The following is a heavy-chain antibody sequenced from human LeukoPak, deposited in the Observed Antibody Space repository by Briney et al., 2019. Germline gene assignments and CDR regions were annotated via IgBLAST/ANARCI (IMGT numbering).Heavy chain of an antibody. Sequence: GGSLRLSCAASGFTFSSYSMTWVRQAPGKGLEWVSYISSSSSTYYADSVKGRFTISRDNTKKSLYLLMDSLRAEDTAVYYCARDAASGNNWFDPWGQGTLVTVSS. CDR1: GFTFSSYS. J-gene: IGHJ5*02. CDR2: ISSSSST. D-gene: IGHD3-3*01. CDR3: ARDAASGNNWFDP. V-gene: IGHV3-48*01.